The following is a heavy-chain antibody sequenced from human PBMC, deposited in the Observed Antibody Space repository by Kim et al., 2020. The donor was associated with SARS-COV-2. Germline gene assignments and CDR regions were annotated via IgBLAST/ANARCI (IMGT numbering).Heavy chain of an antibody. J-gene: IGHJ3*02. CDR1: GFTFSSYS. V-gene: IGHV3-21*01. CDR2: ISSSSSYI. Sequence: GGSLRLSCAASGFTFSSYSMNWVRQAPGKGLEWVSSISSSSSYIYYADSVKGRFTISRDNAKNSLYLQMNSLRAEDTAVYYCARVGKYFSSPPLGRRYNWNSEDAFDIWGQGTMVTVSS. D-gene: IGHD1-7*01. CDR3: ARVGKYFSSPPLGRRYNWNSEDAFDI.